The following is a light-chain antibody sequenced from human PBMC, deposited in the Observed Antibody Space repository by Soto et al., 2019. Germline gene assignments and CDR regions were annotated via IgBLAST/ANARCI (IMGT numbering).Light chain of an antibody. V-gene: IGKV4-1*01. Sequence: DIVMTQSPDSLAVSLGERATINCKSSQSVLYSSKNRNYLSWYQQKPGQPPKLLIYWASTRESGVPDRFSGSGSGTDFTLTISSLQAEDVAVYYCHQYYSSPRTFGGGTKVEIK. CDR1: QSVLYSSKNRNY. CDR2: WAS. CDR3: HQYYSSPRT. J-gene: IGKJ4*01.